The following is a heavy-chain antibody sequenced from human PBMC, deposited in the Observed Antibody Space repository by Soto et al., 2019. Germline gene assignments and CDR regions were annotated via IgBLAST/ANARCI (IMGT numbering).Heavy chain of an antibody. CDR1: GFTFSDYA. CDR2: ISGGSSVT. J-gene: IGHJ4*02. CDR3: AKVLSKNYYYPFDF. Sequence: PGGSLRLSCTASGFTFSDYAMAWVRHAPGKGLEWVSTISGGSSVTYYGDSVKGRFTISRDNAKKTLFLQLNRLSAEDTATYYCAKVLSKNYYYPFDFWGQGTQVTVSS. V-gene: IGHV3-23*01. D-gene: IGHD3-10*01.